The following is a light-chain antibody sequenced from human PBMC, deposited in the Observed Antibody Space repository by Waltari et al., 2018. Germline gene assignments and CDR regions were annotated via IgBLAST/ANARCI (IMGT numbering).Light chain of an antibody. J-gene: IGKJ5*01. CDR1: QSVSSSH. V-gene: IGKV3-20*01. CDR3: QQYGSSPT. Sequence: EIVLTQSPGTLSLSPGERATLSCRASQSVSSSHLAWYQQKPGQAPRLLISGASSRATGIPDRCSGSGSGTDCTLTISRLEPEDFAVYYCQQYGSSPTFGQGTRLEIK. CDR2: GAS.